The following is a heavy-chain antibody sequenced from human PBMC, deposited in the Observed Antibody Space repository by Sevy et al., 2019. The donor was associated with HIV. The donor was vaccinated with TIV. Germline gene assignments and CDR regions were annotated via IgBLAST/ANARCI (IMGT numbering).Heavy chain of an antibody. CDR2: INHSGST. CDR3: ARVVVVVVAANRYYYYSMDV. J-gene: IGHJ6*02. CDR1: GGSFSGYY. V-gene: IGHV4-34*01. D-gene: IGHD2-15*01. Sequence: SETLSLTCAVYGGSFSGYYWSWIRQPPGKGLEWIGEINHSGSTNYNPSLKSRVTISVDTSKNQFSLKLSSVTAADTAVYYCARVVVVVVAANRYYYYSMDVWGQGTTVTVSS.